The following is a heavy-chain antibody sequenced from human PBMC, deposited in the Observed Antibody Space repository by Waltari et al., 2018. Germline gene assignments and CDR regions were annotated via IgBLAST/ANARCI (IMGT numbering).Heavy chain of an antibody. D-gene: IGHD6-6*01. CDR2: ISSSSSYI. V-gene: IGHV3-21*01. Sequence: EVQLVESGGGLVKPGGSLRLSCAASGFTFSSYSMNCVRQAPGKGLEWVSSISSSSSYIYYADSVKGRFTISRDNAKNSLYLQMNSLRAEDTAVYYCARAGGAARQGGYYYYGMDVWGQGTTVTVSS. CDR3: ARAGGAARQGGYYYYGMDV. CDR1: GFTFSSYS. J-gene: IGHJ6*02.